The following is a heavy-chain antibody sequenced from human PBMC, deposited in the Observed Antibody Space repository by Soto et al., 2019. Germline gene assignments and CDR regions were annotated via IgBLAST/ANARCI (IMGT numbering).Heavy chain of an antibody. D-gene: IGHD3-22*01. Sequence: QVQLVQSGAEVKKPGSSVKVSCKASGGTFSSYTISWVRQAPGQGLEWMGRIIPILGIANYAQKFQGRVTITADKSTSTAYMELSRLRSEDTAVYYCAKGLYYYDSSGYSPSGYWGQGTLVTVSS. CDR3: AKGLYYYDSSGYSPSGY. CDR2: IIPILGIA. V-gene: IGHV1-69*02. J-gene: IGHJ4*02. CDR1: GGTFSSYT.